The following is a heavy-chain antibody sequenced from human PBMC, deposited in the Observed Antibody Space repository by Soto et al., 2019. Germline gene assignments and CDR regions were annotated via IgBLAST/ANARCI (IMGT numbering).Heavy chain of an antibody. D-gene: IGHD6-13*01. CDR3: TRDASRDSSARGWFDP. V-gene: IGHV3-21*01. CDR2: ISSNSACI. Sequence: GGSLRLSCAASEFTFRSFTMNWVRQAPGKGLEWVSTISSNSACIYYTDALRGRFTISRDNAKNSLHLQMNSLRAEDTAVYYCTRDASRDSSARGWFDPWGPGTLVTVSS. CDR1: EFTFRSFT. J-gene: IGHJ5*02.